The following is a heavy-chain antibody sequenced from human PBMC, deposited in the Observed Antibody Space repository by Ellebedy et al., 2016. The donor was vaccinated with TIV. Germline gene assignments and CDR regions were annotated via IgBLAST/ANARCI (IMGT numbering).Heavy chain of an antibody. Sequence: AASVKVSCKASGYTFTSYDINWVRQATGQGLEWMGWMNPNSGNTGYAQKFQGRVTITRNTSISTAYMELSSLRSEDTAVYYCARGGGFSGSYWSFESYYYYGMDVWGQGTTVTVSS. D-gene: IGHD1-26*01. V-gene: IGHV1-8*03. CDR3: ARGGGFSGSYWSFESYYYYGMDV. J-gene: IGHJ6*02. CDR1: GYTFTSYD. CDR2: MNPNSGNT.